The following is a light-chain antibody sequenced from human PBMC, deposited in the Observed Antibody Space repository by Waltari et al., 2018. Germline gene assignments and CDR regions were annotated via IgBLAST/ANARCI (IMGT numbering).Light chain of an antibody. J-gene: IGLJ2*01. Sequence: QYALTQPPSPSGSLGQSVTLSCTVTTNDIGGYASVSWYQHHPGKAPKLIIYDVSNRPSGVSKRFSGSKSGSTASLTVSALQVEDEAIYYCSSYVASRIVFGGGTRLTVL. CDR3: SSYVASRIV. CDR1: TNDIGGYAS. CDR2: DVS. V-gene: IGLV2-8*01.